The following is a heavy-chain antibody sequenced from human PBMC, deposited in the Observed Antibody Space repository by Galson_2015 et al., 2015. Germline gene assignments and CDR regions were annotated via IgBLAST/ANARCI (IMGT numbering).Heavy chain of an antibody. CDR1: GDSVTSSISF. J-gene: IGHJ3*01. CDR3: ARRGPTTDTFDV. D-gene: IGHD1-26*01. CDR2: IYFSGDT. Sequence: SEPLSLTCTVSGDSVTSSISFWGWIRQTPGKGLEWIGSIYFSGDTYYNPSLKSRITISGDTSKNQFSLRLNSVTAADTALYYCARRGPTTDTFDVWGQGTMVTVSS. V-gene: IGHV4-39*01.